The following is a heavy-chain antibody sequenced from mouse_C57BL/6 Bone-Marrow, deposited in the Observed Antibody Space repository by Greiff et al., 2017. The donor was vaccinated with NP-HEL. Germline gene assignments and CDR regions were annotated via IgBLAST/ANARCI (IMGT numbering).Heavy chain of an antibody. D-gene: IGHD3-3*01. CDR2: INYDGSIT. V-gene: IGHV5-16*01. Sequence: EVKLVESEGGLVQPGSSMKLSCTASGFTFSDYYMAWVRQVPEKGLEWVANINYDGSITYYLDSLKSRFIISGDNAKNILYLQMSSLKSEDTATYYCARDRGYYAMDYWGQGTSVTVSS. CDR1: GFTFSDYY. J-gene: IGHJ4*01. CDR3: ARDRGYYAMDY.